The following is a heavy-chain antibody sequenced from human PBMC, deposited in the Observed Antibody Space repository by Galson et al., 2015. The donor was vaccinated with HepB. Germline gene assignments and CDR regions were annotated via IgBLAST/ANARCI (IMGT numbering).Heavy chain of an antibody. CDR3: ARVADTTVFYYFDY. V-gene: IGHV3-30-3*01. Sequence: SLRLSCAASGFTFNNYVMYWVRQAPGKGLEWVAVISYDGSNKYYADFVKGRFTTSRDNSKNTLYLQMNSLRDEDTAMYYCARVADTTVFYYFDYWGQGTLVTASS. CDR1: GFTFNNYV. J-gene: IGHJ4*02. D-gene: IGHD2/OR15-2a*01. CDR2: ISYDGSNK.